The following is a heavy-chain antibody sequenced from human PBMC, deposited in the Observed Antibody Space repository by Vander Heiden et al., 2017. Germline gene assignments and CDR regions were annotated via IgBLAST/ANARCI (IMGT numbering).Heavy chain of an antibody. Sequence: FTDFYMQWVKQAPGKGLEWVGLVDPEDDETMYGGKFRGRVTITADTSKDTVYMELSSLRYEDTAVYFCATSIKGEGYSHGAFNAWGQGTMVAVSP. V-gene: IGHV1-69-2*01. CDR3: ATSIKGEGYSHGAFNA. CDR2: VDPEDDET. D-gene: IGHD4-4*01. CDR1: FTDFY. J-gene: IGHJ3*01.